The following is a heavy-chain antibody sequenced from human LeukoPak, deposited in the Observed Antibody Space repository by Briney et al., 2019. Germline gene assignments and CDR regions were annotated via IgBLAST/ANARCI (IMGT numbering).Heavy chain of an antibody. CDR3: ARGTNDYFDY. J-gene: IGHJ4*02. Sequence: ASVTVSCKASGYTFTGYYMHWVRQAPGQGLEWMGWINPNSGGTKYAQRFQGRVTMTRDTSISTAYMEVSRLRSDDTAVYYCARGTNDYFDYWGQGTLVTVSS. V-gene: IGHV1-2*02. CDR2: INPNSGGT. CDR1: GYTFTGYY.